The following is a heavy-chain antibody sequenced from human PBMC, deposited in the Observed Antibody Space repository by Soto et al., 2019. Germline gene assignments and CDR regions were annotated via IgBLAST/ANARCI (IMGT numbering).Heavy chain of an antibody. CDR2: IIPILGIA. Sequence: QVQLVQSGAEVKKPGSSVKVSCKASGGTFSSYTSSWVRQAPGQGLEWMGRIIPILGIANYAQKFQGRVTITADKSTSTAYMELSSLRSEDTAVYYCAREWELPDYYYYGMDVWGQGTTVTVSS. V-gene: IGHV1-69*08. D-gene: IGHD1-26*01. CDR1: GGTFSSYT. J-gene: IGHJ6*02. CDR3: AREWELPDYYYYGMDV.